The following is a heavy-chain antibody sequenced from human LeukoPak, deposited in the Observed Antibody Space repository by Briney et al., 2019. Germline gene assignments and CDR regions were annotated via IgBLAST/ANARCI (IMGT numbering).Heavy chain of an antibody. CDR1: GGSISSSSYY. CDR3: ARGPCRGGGDCYTSSWFDP. Sequence: PSETLSLTCTVSGGSISSSSYYWGWIRQPPGKGLEWIGSIYYSGSTYYNPSLKSRVTISVDTSKNQFSLKLSSVTAADTAVYYCARGPCRGGGDCYTSSWFDPWGQGTLVTVSS. CDR2: IYYSGST. D-gene: IGHD2-21*02. J-gene: IGHJ5*02. V-gene: IGHV4-39*07.